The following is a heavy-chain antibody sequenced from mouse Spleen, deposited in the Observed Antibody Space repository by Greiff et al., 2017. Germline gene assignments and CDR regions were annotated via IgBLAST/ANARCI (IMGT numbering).Heavy chain of an antibody. D-gene: IGHD1-1*01. Sequence: EVKLKESGGGLVKPGGSLKLSCAVSGFTFSDYGMHWVRQSPEKGLEWVAYICSGGTTIYYADTVKGRFTISRDNDKITLFQQMTSLGSEDTAMYNSAKYGSSWYFDVWGAGTTVTVSS. J-gene: IGHJ1*01. V-gene: IGHV5-17*01. CDR2: ICSGGTTI. CDR1: GFTFSDYG. CDR3: AKYGSSWYFDV.